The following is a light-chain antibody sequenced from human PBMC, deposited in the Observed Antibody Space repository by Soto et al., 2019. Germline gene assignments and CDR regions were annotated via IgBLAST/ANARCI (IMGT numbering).Light chain of an antibody. J-gene: IGLJ1*01. CDR1: NSDVGGYDY. CDR2: EVT. CDR3: SSYTGGNPSYV. V-gene: IGLV2-8*01. Sequence: QSALTQPPSASGSPGQSVTISCTGTNSDVGGYDYVSRYQQHPGKAPKLMIYEVTIRPSGVSDRFSGSKSGNTASLTVSGLQAEDEADYYCSSYTGGNPSYVFGTGTKVTVL.